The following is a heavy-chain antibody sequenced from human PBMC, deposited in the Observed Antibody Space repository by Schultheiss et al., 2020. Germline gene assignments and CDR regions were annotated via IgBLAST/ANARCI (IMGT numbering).Heavy chain of an antibody. J-gene: IGHJ3*02. V-gene: IGHV4-59*01. CDR1: GGSISSYY. D-gene: IGHD1-26*01. Sequence: SETLSLTCTVSGGSISSYYWSWIRQPPGKGLEWIGEINHSGSTNYNPSLKSRVTISVDTSRNQVSLNLTSVTAADTAVYYCARATYSGTYRDAFDIWGQGAMVTVSS. CDR3: ARATYSGTYRDAFDI. CDR2: INHSGST.